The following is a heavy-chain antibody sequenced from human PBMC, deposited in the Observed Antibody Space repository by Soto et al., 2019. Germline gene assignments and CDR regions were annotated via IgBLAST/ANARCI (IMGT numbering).Heavy chain of an antibody. D-gene: IGHD1-20*01. CDR1: GFTFSNHE. V-gene: IGHV3-48*03. CDR3: ARLPTMTGSAYWYFDL. CDR2: TIIISDDST. Sequence: EVQLVESGGGLGQPGGSLRLSCAASGFTFSNHEMAWVRRAPGKGLEWVSHTIIISDDSTSYADSVKGRFTISRDNAKNSLYLQMNSLRAEDTAIYYCARLPTMTGSAYWYFDLWGRGTLVTVSS. J-gene: IGHJ2*01.